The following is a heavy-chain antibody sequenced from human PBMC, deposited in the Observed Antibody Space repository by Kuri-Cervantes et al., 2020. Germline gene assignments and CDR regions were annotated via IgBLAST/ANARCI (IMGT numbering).Heavy chain of an antibody. D-gene: IGHD6-13*01. Sequence: SETLSLTCTVSCGSISSSSYYWGWIRQPPGKGLEWIGSIYYSGTTYYNPSLKSRVTISVDTSKNQFSLKLSSVTAADTAVYYCARQQQQLRLYNWFDPWGQGTLVTVSS. CDR3: ARQQQQLRLYNWFDP. CDR2: IYYSGTT. V-gene: IGHV4-39*07. J-gene: IGHJ5*02. CDR1: CGSISSSSYY.